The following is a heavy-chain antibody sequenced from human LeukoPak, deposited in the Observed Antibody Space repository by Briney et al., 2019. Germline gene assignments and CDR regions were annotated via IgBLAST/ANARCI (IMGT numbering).Heavy chain of an antibody. D-gene: IGHD3/OR15-3a*01. CDR1: GFTFSHYW. J-gene: IGHJ6*04. V-gene: IGHV3-7*01. CDR3: VRESGFWTASGVGRPLDV. Sequence: TGGSLRLSCAASGFTFSHYWMTWVRQAPGKGLEWVANINEEGSQKYYVDPVKGRFTLSRDNAWNSLSLQMNSLRAEDTAVYYCVRESGFWTASGVGRPLDVWGKGTTVTDSS. CDR2: INEEGSQK.